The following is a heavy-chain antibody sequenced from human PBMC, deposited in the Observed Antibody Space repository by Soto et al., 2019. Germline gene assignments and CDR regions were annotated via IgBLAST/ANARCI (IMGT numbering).Heavy chain of an antibody. D-gene: IGHD2-21*01. V-gene: IGHV4-34*01. CDR3: ARDSPPYYFDY. CDR1: GGSFSGYY. J-gene: IGHJ4*02. Sequence: SETLSLTCAVYGGSFSGYYWSWIRQPPGKGLEWIGEINHSGSTNYNPSLKSRVTISVDTSKNQFSLKLSSVTAADTAVYYCARDSPPYYFDYWGQGTLVTVSS. CDR2: INHSGST.